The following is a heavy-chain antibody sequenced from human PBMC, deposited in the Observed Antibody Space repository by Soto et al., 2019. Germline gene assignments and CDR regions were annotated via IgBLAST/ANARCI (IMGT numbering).Heavy chain of an antibody. CDR1: GYTFTSYY. D-gene: IGHD3-22*01. J-gene: IGHJ3*02. V-gene: IGHV1-46*03. Sequence: QVQLVQSGAEVKKPGASVKVSCKASGYTFTSYYMHWVRQAPGQGLEWMGIINPSGGSTSYAQKFQGRVTMTRDTSTSTVYMELSSLRSEDTAVYYCAKLSDSSGYYYDAFDIWGQGTMVTVSS. CDR3: AKLSDSSGYYYDAFDI. CDR2: INPSGGST.